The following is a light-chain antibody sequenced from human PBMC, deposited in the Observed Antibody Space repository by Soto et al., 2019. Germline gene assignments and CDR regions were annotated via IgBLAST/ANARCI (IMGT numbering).Light chain of an antibody. J-gene: IGKJ1*01. CDR1: QSVSSN. CDR2: SAS. CDR3: QQYNHWPAE. V-gene: IGKV3-15*01. Sequence: EIVMTQSPATLSVSPGERATLSCRASQSVSSNLAWYQQKPGEAPRLLIYSASTRATGIPARFSGSGSGTEFTLTISSLQSEDFVVYYCQQYNHWPAEFGQGTKVDI.